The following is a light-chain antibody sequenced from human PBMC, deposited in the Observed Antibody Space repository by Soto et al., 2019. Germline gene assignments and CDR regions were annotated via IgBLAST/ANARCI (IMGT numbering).Light chain of an antibody. CDR1: QTMSMY. CDR2: AAS. Sequence: EIQMTQAPSSLSASVGDRVTITCRASQTMSMYLNWYQQQPGKAPILLISAASSLQTGVPSRFNGSGSGTDFTLTISSLQPEDFATYYCQQSYSIPTLTFGGVTRVEI. CDR3: QQSYSIPTLT. V-gene: IGKV1-39*01. J-gene: IGKJ4*01.